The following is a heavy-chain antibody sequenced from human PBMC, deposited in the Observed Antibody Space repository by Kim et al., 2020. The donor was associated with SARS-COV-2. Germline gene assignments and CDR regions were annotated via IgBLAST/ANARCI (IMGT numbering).Heavy chain of an antibody. CDR3: ARGYCRGGRCSDAYYYYYGLDV. D-gene: IGHD2-15*01. V-gene: IGHV4-30-4*01. Sequence: SETLSLTCNVSGGSISSENHFWNWIRQSPGKGLEWIGYIYYSGSTVYNPSLKSRLTISVDTSKNKFSLKLNSVTAADTAIYYCARGYCRGGRCSDAYYYYYGLDVWGQGTTVTVSS. J-gene: IGHJ6*02. CDR1: GGSISSENHF. CDR2: IYYSGST.